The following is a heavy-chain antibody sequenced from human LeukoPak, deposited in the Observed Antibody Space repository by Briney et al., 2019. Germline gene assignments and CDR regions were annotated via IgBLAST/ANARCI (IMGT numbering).Heavy chain of an antibody. J-gene: IGHJ4*02. Sequence: GGSLRLSCAASGFTISTYWMSWVRQAPGKGLEWVANTNQEGSEKYYVDSVKGRFTISKDSAKNSLYLQMNSLRAEDTAVYYCARDPKWLDYWGQGTLVTVSS. D-gene: IGHD5-12*01. CDR3: ARDPKWLDY. V-gene: IGHV3-7*01. CDR1: GFTISTYW. CDR2: TNQEGSEK.